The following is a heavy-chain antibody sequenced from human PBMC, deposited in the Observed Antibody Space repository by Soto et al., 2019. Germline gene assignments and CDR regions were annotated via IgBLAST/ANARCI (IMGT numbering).Heavy chain of an antibody. Sequence: GESLKISCKGSGYSFTSYWIGWVRQMPGKGLEWMGIIYPGDSDTRYSPSFQGQVTISADKSISTAYLQWSSLKASDTAMYYCARQKLEYQLLSPYCYYGMDVWGQGTTVTVSS. CDR1: GYSFTSYW. D-gene: IGHD2-2*01. J-gene: IGHJ6*02. CDR2: IYPGDSDT. CDR3: ARQKLEYQLLSPYCYYGMDV. V-gene: IGHV5-51*01.